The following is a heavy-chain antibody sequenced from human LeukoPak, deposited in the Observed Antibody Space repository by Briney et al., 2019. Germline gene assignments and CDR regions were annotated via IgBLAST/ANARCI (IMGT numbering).Heavy chain of an antibody. J-gene: IGHJ4*02. Sequence: GASLRLSCAASGFTLSSYAMAWVRQAPVKGLEWVSVITDSGINTYYTDSVKGRFTISRDNSKNTLYLQMNSLRAEDTAVYCCAKGTLGSCSGASCYPLDYWGQGTLVTVSS. D-gene: IGHD2-15*01. CDR2: ITDSGINT. V-gene: IGHV3-23*01. CDR1: GFTLSSYA. CDR3: AKGTLGSCSGASCYPLDY.